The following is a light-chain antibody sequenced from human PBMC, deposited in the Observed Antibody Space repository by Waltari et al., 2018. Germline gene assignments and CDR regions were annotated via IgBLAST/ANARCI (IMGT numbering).Light chain of an antibody. CDR2: LNSDGSH. CDR3: QTWGTGIHVV. V-gene: IGLV4-69*01. CDR1: SGHRSYA. Sequence: QLVLTQSPSASASLGASVKLTCTLSSGHRSYAIAWHPQQPEKGPRYLMKLNSDGSHSKGDGIPDRFSGSSSGAERYLTISSLQSEDGADYYCQTWGTGIHVVFGGGTKLTVL. J-gene: IGLJ2*01.